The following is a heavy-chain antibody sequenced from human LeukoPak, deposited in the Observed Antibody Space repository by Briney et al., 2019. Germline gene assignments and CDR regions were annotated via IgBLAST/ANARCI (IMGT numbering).Heavy chain of an antibody. CDR3: ARARVGHSYGLMDV. Sequence: SETLSLTCTVSGGSISSSSYYWGWIRQPPGKGLEWIGSIYYGGSTYYNPSLKSRVTISVDTSKNQFSLKLSSVTAADTAVYYCARARVGHSYGLMDVWGKGTTVTVSS. D-gene: IGHD5-18*01. V-gene: IGHV4-39*01. J-gene: IGHJ6*03. CDR1: GGSISSSSYY. CDR2: IYYGGST.